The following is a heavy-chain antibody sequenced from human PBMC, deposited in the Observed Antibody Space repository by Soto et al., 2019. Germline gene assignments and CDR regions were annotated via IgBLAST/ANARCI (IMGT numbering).Heavy chain of an antibody. Sequence: SETLSLTCTVSGGSISSYYWSWIRQPPGKGLEWIGYIYYSGSTNYNPSLKSRVTISVDTSKNQFSLKLSSVTAADTAVYYCAREIPSITMVRGVIIKGGYMDVWGKGTTVTVSS. J-gene: IGHJ6*03. CDR3: AREIPSITMVRGVIIKGGYMDV. CDR2: IYYSGST. CDR1: GGSISSYY. D-gene: IGHD3-10*01. V-gene: IGHV4-59*01.